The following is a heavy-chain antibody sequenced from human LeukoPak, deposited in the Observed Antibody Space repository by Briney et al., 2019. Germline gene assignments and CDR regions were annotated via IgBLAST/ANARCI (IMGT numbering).Heavy chain of an antibody. Sequence: SETLSLTCTVSGGSISSVDYYWSWIRQPPGKGXXXXXXXXXXGSTYYDPSLKSRVMISVDASKNQFSLKLRSVTAADTAVYYCARLGIDYDILTGYIPDAFDIWGQGTMVTVSS. V-gene: IGHV4-30-4*01. D-gene: IGHD3-9*01. J-gene: IGHJ3*02. CDR3: ARLGIDYDILTGYIPDAFDI. CDR2: XXXXGST. CDR1: GGSISSVDYY.